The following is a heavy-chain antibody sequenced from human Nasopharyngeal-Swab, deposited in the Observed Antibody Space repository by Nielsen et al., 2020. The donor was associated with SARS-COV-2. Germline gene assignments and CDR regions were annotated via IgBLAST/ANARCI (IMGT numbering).Heavy chain of an antibody. CDR3: ATAPYGSGSGDFLDY. D-gene: IGHD3-10*01. CDR2: FDPEDGET. Sequence: ASVKVPCKVSGYTLTELSMHWVRQAPGKGLEWMGGFDPEDGETIYAQKFQGRVTMTEDTSTDTAYMELSSLRSEDTAVYYCATAPYGSGSGDFLDYWGQGTLVTVSS. J-gene: IGHJ4*02. CDR1: GYTLTELS. V-gene: IGHV1-24*01.